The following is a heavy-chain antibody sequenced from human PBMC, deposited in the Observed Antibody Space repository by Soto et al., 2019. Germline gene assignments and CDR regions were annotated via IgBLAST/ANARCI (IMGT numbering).Heavy chain of an antibody. CDR3: ARDPH. J-gene: IGHJ4*02. Sequence: QVQLVESGGGVVQPGRSLRLSCAASGFTFSSYAMHWVRQAPGKGLEWVAVISYDGSNKYYADSVKGRFTISRDNYKNTLYLQMNSVRAEDTAVYYGARDPHWGQGTLVTVSS. CDR1: GFTFSSYA. CDR2: ISYDGSNK. V-gene: IGHV3-30-3*01.